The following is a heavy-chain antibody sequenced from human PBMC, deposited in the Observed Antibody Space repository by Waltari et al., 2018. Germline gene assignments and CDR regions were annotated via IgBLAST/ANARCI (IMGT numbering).Heavy chain of an antibody. CDR2: IKQDGSEK. V-gene: IGHV3-7*01. J-gene: IGHJ4*02. CDR1: GFPVSSYW. CDR3: ARDVLSIHLY. Sequence: EVQLVESGGGLVQPGGSLRRSCAASGFPVSSYWMSWVRQAPGKGLEWVANIKQDGSEKYYVDSVKGRFTISRDNAKNSLYLQMNSLRAEDTAVYYCARDVLSIHLYWGQGTLVTVSS. D-gene: IGHD3-16*01.